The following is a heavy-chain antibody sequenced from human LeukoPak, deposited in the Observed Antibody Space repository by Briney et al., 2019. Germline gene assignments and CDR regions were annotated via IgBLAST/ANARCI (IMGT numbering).Heavy chain of an antibody. CDR3: ARFRTWGDKAFDY. CDR1: GFTFGKYW. J-gene: IGHJ4*02. D-gene: IGHD2-21*02. CDR2: IKLDGSEK. V-gene: IGHV3-7*03. Sequence: GGSLRLSCVASGFTFGKYWMSWVRQAPGKGLEWVANIKLDGSEKNYVDSVKGRFTISRDNTKNSLYLQMNSLRAEDTAVFYCARFRTWGDKAFDYWGQGTLVTVSS.